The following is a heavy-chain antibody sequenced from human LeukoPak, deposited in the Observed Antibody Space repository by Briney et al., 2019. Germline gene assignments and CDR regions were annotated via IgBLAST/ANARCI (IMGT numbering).Heavy chain of an antibody. CDR2: ISYDGSNK. CDR1: GFTFSSYA. D-gene: IGHD5-12*01. CDR3: ARDFTSRPSPVATLSPSCDY. V-gene: IGHV3-30-3*01. J-gene: IGHJ4*02. Sequence: GGSLRLSCAASGFTFSSYAMHWVRQAPGKGLEWVAVISYDGSNKYYADSVKGRFTISRDNSKSTLYLQMNSLRAEDTAVYYCARDFTSRPSPVATLSPSCDYWGQGTLVTVSS.